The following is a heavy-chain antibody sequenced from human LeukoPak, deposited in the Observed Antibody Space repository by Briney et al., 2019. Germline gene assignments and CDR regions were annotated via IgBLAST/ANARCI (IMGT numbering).Heavy chain of an antibody. CDR1: GFTYDDYA. CDR2: ISWNSGSI. V-gene: IGHV3-9*01. Sequence: GRSLRLSCAASGFTYDDYAMHWVRQAPGKGLEWVSGISWNSGSIGYADSVKGRFTTSRDNSKNTLYLQMNSLRAEDTAVYYCAKEYKEYSSSWYYFDYWGQGTLVTVSS. CDR3: AKEYKEYSSSWYYFDY. D-gene: IGHD6-13*01. J-gene: IGHJ4*02.